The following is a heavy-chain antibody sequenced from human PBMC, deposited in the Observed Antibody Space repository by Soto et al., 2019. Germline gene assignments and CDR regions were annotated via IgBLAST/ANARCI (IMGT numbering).Heavy chain of an antibody. D-gene: IGHD3-3*01. Sequence: SETLSLTCTVSGGSISIYYWSWIRQPQGKGLEWIGYIYYSGSTYYNPSLKSRVTISVDTSKNQFSLKLSSVTAADTAVYYCARGDITIFGVVITHYYGMDVWGQGTTVTVSS. CDR3: ARGDITIFGVVITHYYGMDV. J-gene: IGHJ6*02. CDR2: IYYSGST. CDR1: GGSISIYY. V-gene: IGHV4-59*08.